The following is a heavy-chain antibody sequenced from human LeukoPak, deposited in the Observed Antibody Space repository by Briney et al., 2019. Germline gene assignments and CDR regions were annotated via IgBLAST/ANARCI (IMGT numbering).Heavy chain of an antibody. CDR3: ARDRDGYSPYFDY. CDR2: IIPIFGTA. CDR1: GGTFSSDP. J-gene: IGHJ4*02. Sequence: ASVKVSCKASGGTFSSDPISWVRQAPGQGLEWMGGIIPIFGTANYAQKFQGRVTITTDESTSTAYMELSSLRSEDTAVYYCARDRDGYSPYFDYWGQGTLVTVSS. D-gene: IGHD5-24*01. V-gene: IGHV1-69*05.